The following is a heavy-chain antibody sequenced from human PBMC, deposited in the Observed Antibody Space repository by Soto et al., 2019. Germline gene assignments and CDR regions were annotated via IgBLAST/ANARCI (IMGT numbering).Heavy chain of an antibody. Sequence: SETLSLTCTVSGGSISSSSYYWGWIRQPPGKGLEWIGSIYYSGSTYYNPSLKSRVTISVDTSKNQFSLKLSSVTAADTAVYYCARLSSDYGDYYFDYWGQGTLVTVSP. V-gene: IGHV4-39*01. CDR1: GGSISSSSYY. CDR3: ARLSSDYGDYYFDY. CDR2: IYYSGST. D-gene: IGHD4-17*01. J-gene: IGHJ4*02.